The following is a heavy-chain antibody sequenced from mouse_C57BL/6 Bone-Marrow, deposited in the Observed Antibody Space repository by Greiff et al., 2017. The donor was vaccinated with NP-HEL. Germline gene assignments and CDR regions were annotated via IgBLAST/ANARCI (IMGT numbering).Heavy chain of an antibody. V-gene: IGHV1-81*01. J-gene: IGHJ3*01. CDR2: IYPRSGNT. Sequence: QVQLQQSGAELARPGASVKLSCKASGYTFTSYGISWVKQRTGQGLEWIGEIYPRSGNTYYNEKFKGKATLTADNSSSTAYMELRSLTSEDSAVYFCARGVIYYGYEAGFAYWGQGTLVTVSA. CDR1: GYTFTSYG. CDR3: ARGVIYYGYEAGFAY. D-gene: IGHD2-2*01.